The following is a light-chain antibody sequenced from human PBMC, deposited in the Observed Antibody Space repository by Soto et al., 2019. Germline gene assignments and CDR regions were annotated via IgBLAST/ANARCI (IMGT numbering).Light chain of an antibody. J-gene: IGKJ1*01. CDR1: QSVSSNY. CDR2: DAS. CDR3: QQYGSSGT. V-gene: IGKV3-20*01. Sequence: MLKKSPYTLSLSPGERATLSCRASQSVSSNYLAWYQQQLGQAPRLLIYDASRRATGIPDRLSGSGSGTDFTLTISIMEHEDFAVYYCQQYGSSGTFGQGTKVDIK.